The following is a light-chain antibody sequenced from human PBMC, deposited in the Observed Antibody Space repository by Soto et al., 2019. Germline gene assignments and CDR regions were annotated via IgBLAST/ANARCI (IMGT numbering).Light chain of an antibody. CDR1: ISDVGAYNY. CDR3: SSYADSDTLSV. Sequence: QSLLTQPASVSGSPGQSITISCTGTISDVGAYNYVSWYQQHPGKAPKLLIFEVSSRPSGVSNRFSGSKSGSTASLTISGLQAEDEADYYCSSYADSDTLSVFGTGTKVTVL. J-gene: IGLJ1*01. V-gene: IGLV2-14*01. CDR2: EVS.